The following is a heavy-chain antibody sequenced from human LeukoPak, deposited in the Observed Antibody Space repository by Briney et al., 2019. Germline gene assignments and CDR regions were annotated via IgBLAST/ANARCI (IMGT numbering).Heavy chain of an antibody. CDR3: AREGGGDYGDYLRY. CDR2: IKQDGSEK. Sequence: GSLRLSCAASGFTFSSYWMSWVRQAPGKGLEWVANIKQDGSEKYYVDSVKGRFTISRDNAKNSLYLQMNSLRAEDTAVYYCAREGGGDYGDYLRYWGQGTLVTVSS. V-gene: IGHV3-7*03. CDR1: GFTFSSYW. D-gene: IGHD4-17*01. J-gene: IGHJ4*02.